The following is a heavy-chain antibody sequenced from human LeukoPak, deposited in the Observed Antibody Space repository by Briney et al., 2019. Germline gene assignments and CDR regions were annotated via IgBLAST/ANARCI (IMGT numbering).Heavy chain of an antibody. CDR1: GFTFSSYS. Sequence: GGSLRLSCAASGFTFSSYSMTWVRQAPGKGLEWVSSISSSSSYIYYADSVKGRFTISRDNAKNSLYLQMNSLRAEDTAVYYCAREIPPGDAFDIWGQGTMVTVSS. V-gene: IGHV3-21*01. CDR2: ISSSSSYI. D-gene: IGHD2-2*02. J-gene: IGHJ3*02. CDR3: AREIPPGDAFDI.